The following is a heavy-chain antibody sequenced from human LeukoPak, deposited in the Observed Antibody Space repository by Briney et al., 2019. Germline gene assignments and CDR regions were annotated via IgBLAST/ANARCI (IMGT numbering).Heavy chain of an antibody. CDR2: INPNSGGT. J-gene: IGHJ4*02. CDR3: ARSSNWNDPFDY. V-gene: IGHV1-2*02. D-gene: IGHD1-1*01. Sequence: GASVKVSRKASGYTFTGYYMHWVRQAPGQGLEWMGWINPNSGGTNYAQKFQGRVTMTRDTSISTAYMELSRLRSDDTAVYYCARSSNWNDPFDYWGQGTLVTVSS. CDR1: GYTFTGYY.